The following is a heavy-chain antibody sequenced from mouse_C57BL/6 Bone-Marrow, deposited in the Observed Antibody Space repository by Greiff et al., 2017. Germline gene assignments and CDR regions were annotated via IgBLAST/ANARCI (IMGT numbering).Heavy chain of an antibody. Sequence: VQLKESGPGLVKPSQSLSLTCSVTGYSIPSGYYWNCIRQFPGNKLEWMGYISYDGSHNSNPSLKNRISITRDTSKNQFFLKLNSVTTEDTATYYCARERDGYYGGFAYWGQGTLVTVSA. V-gene: IGHV3-6*01. J-gene: IGHJ3*01. CDR1: GYSIPSGYY. CDR3: ARERDGYYGGFAY. D-gene: IGHD2-3*01. CDR2: ISYDGSH.